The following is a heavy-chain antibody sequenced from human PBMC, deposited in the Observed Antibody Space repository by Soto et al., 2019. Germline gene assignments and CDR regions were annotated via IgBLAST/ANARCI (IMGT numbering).Heavy chain of an antibody. CDR1: GYSFTSYW. CDR2: IYPGDSHT. CDR3: ARRFDDPRHGMDV. Sequence: GESLKISCKGSGYSFTSYWIGWVRQMPGKGLEWMGIIYPGDSHTRYSPSFQGQVTISADKSISTAYLQWSSLKASDTAMYYCARRFDDPRHGMDVWGQGTTVTVS. D-gene: IGHD3-3*01. J-gene: IGHJ6*02. V-gene: IGHV5-51*01.